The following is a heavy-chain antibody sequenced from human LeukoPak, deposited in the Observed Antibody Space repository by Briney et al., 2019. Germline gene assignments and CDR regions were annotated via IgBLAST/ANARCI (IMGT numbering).Heavy chain of an antibody. V-gene: IGHV3-30*02. CDR1: GFTLSVSG. D-gene: IGHD3-10*01. CDR3: AKDRVQLDYYGSGSLDY. J-gene: IGHJ4*02. CDR2: IRYDGSNK. Sequence: GGSLRLSCAASGFTLSVSGMHWVRQAPGKGLEWLAFIRYDGSNKYYADSVKGRFTISRDNSKNMVYLQMNSLRSGETAIYYCAKDRVQLDYYGSGSLDYWGQGTLVTVSA.